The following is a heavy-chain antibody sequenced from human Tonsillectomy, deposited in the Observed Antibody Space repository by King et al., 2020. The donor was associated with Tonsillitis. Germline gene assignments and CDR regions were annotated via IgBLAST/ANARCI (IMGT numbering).Heavy chain of an antibody. Sequence: QLQESGPGLVKPSGTLSLTCTVSGGSITITDYYWGWIRQRPGKGLEWIANVHYSGSTYYNPSLKSQVTISVDTSKNQFSLKLTSVTAADTAVFYCARADGDYKVFDYWGQGTPVTVSS. CDR3: ARADGDYKVFDY. D-gene: IGHD4-17*01. J-gene: IGHJ4*02. V-gene: IGHV4-39*02. CDR1: GGSITITDYY. CDR2: VHYSGST.